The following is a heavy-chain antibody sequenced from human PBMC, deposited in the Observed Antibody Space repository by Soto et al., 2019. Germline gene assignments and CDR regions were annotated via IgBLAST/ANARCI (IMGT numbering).Heavy chain of an antibody. CDR3: AKDLDTAMPYYYHGMDV. CDR1: GFTFSSYA. V-gene: IGHV3-23*01. CDR2: ISGSGGST. Sequence: GGSLRLSCAASGFTFSSYAMSWVRQAPGKGLEWVSAISGSGGSTYYADSVKGRFTISRDNSKNTLYLQMNSLRAEDTAVYYCAKDLDTAMPYYYHGMDVWGQGTTVTVSS. D-gene: IGHD5-18*01. J-gene: IGHJ6*02.